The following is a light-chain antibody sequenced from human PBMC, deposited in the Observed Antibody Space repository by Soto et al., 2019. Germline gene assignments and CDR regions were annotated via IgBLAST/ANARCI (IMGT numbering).Light chain of an antibody. Sequence: DIQLTQSPSFLSASVGDRVTITCRASQGISSSLAWFQQKPGKAPKLLIYAASTLQSRVPSRFSGSGSGTDFTLTINSLQPEDFATYYCKQVNTYPHPFGQWTKLEIK. CDR2: AAS. CDR3: KQVNTYPHP. CDR1: QGISSS. V-gene: IGKV1-9*01. J-gene: IGKJ2*01.